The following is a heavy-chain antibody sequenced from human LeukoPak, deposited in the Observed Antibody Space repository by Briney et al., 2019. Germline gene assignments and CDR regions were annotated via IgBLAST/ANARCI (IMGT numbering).Heavy chain of an antibody. CDR2: INPNSGGT. CDR3: ARDLIGYCSGASCPH. CDR1: GYTFTGYY. V-gene: IGHV1-2*02. D-gene: IGHD2-15*01. J-gene: IGHJ4*02. Sequence: ASVKVSCKASGYTFTGYYIHWVRQAPGQGLEWMGWINPNSGGTNYAQKFQGRVTMTRDTSISTAYMELSRLRSDDTVVFYCARDLIGYCSGASCPHWGQGTLVTVSS.